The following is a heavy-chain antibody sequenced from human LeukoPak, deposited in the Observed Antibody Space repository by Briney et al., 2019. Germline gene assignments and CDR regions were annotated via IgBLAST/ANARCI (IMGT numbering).Heavy chain of an antibody. V-gene: IGHV4-31*03. CDR2: IYYSGST. CDR3: ARSPKVGYGDLVLAFDY. D-gene: IGHD4-17*01. CDR1: GGSISSGGYY. J-gene: IGHJ4*02. Sequence: PSQTLSLTCTVSGGSISSGGYYWSWIRQHPGKGLEWIGYIYYSGSTYYNPSLKSRVTISVDTSKNQFSLKLSSVTAADTAVYYCARSPKVGYGDLVLAFDYWGQGTLVTVSS.